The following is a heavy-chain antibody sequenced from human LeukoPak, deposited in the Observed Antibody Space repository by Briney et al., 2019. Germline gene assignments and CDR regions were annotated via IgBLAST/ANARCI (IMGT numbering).Heavy chain of an antibody. Sequence: PSETLSLTCAVYGGSFSGYYWSWIRQPPGKGLEWIGEINHSGSTNYNPSLKSRVTISVDTSKNQFSLKLSSVTAADTAVYYCAREVNWNDDGMDVWGQGTTVTVSS. J-gene: IGHJ6*02. CDR3: AREVNWNDDGMDV. V-gene: IGHV4-34*01. CDR1: GGSFSGYY. CDR2: INHSGST. D-gene: IGHD1-20*01.